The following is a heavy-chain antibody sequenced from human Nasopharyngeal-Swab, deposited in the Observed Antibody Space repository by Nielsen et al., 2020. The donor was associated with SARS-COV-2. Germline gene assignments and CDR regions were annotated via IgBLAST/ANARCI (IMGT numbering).Heavy chain of an antibody. CDR2: ISGSGGST. J-gene: IGHJ4*02. D-gene: IGHD3-10*01. CDR1: GFTISSYA. V-gene: IGHV3-23*01. CDR3: AKVRPDGSGSYTYYFDY. Sequence: GGSLRLSCAASGFTISSYAMSWVRQAPGKGLEWVSAISGSGGSTYYADSVKGRFTISRDNSKNTLYLQMNSLRAEDTAVYYCAKVRPDGSGSYTYYFDYWGQGTLVTVSS.